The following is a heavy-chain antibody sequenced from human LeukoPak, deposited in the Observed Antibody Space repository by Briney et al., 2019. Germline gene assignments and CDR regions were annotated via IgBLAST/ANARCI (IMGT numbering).Heavy chain of an antibody. CDR3: AKDDYDLTSPFDY. Sequence: PGGSLRLSCEASGFTFSAYAMTWVRQAPGKGLEWVSSIGSDNKPHYADSVKGRFTISRDNSKNTLYLQMNSLRAEDTAVYYCAKDDYDLTSPFDYWGQGTLVTVSS. CDR2: IGSDNKP. V-gene: IGHV3-NL1*01. J-gene: IGHJ4*02. CDR1: GFTFSAYA. D-gene: IGHD4-17*01.